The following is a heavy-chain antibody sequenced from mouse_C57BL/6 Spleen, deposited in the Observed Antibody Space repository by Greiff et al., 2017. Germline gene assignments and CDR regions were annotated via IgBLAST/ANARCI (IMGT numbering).Heavy chain of an antibody. CDR1: GYAFSSYW. V-gene: IGHV1-80*01. Sequence: QVQLQQSGAELVKPGASVKISCKVSGYAFSSYWMNWVKQRPGKGLEWIGQIYPGDGDTNHNGKFNGKATLTADKSSSTAYMQHSSLTSEASAVYFCARGYYGSSYDYYAMDYWGQGTSVTVSS. CDR3: ARGYYGSSYDYYAMDY. D-gene: IGHD1-1*01. J-gene: IGHJ4*01. CDR2: IYPGDGDT.